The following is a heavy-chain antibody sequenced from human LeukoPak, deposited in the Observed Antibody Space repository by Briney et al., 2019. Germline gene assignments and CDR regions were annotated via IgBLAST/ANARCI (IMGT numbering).Heavy chain of an antibody. CDR1: GGSISSSSYY. J-gene: IGHJ4*02. CDR2: IYYSGST. V-gene: IGHV4-39*01. D-gene: IGHD3-10*01. Sequence: SSETLSPTCTVSGGSISSSSYYWGWIRQPPGEGLEWIGTIYYSGSTYYNPSLKSRVTISVDTSKNQFSLKLSSVTAADTAVFYCARLPVRGGNYFDYWGQGTLVTVSS. CDR3: ARLPVRGGNYFDY.